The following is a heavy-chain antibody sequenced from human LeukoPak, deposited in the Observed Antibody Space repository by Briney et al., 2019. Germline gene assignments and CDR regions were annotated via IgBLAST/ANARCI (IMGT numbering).Heavy chain of an antibody. J-gene: IGHJ4*02. CDR3: ARGPSMVRGVIGYFDY. V-gene: IGHV5-51*01. CDR2: IYPGDSDT. Sequence: GESLKISCKGSGYSFTSYWIGWVRQMPGKGLEWMGIIYPGDSDTRYSPSFQGQVTISADKSISTAYMELSRLRSDDTAVYYCARGPSMVRGVIGYFDYWGQGTLVTVSS. CDR1: GYSFTSYW. D-gene: IGHD3-10*01.